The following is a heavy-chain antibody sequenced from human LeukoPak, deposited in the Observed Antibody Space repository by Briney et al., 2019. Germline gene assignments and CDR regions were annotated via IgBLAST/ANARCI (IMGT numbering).Heavy chain of an antibody. Sequence: SETLSLTCTVSGGSISSYYWSWIRQPPGKGLEWIGYIYYSGSTNYNPPLKSRVTISVDTPKNQFSLKLSSVTAADTAVYYCARLAVAAPGAFDIWGQGTMVTVSS. V-gene: IGHV4-59*01. J-gene: IGHJ3*02. CDR3: ARLAVAAPGAFDI. D-gene: IGHD6-19*01. CDR1: GGSISSYY. CDR2: IYYSGST.